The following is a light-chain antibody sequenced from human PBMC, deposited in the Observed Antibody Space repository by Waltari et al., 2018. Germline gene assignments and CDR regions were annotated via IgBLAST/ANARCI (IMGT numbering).Light chain of an antibody. Sequence: IVLTQSPGTLSLSPGEKATLSFRASQSVISSFLAWYQQKPGQAPRLLISKTSNRAAGIPDRFSGSGSGTDFTLTISRLEPEDFAVYYCQHYGNSPELTFGGGTKVEI. CDR3: QHYGNSPELT. J-gene: IGKJ4*01. CDR2: KTS. CDR1: QSVISSF. V-gene: IGKV3-20*01.